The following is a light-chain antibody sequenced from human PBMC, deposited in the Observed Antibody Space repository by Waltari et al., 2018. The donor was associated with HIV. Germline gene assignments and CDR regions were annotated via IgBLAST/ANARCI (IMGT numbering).Light chain of an antibody. CDR1: RSDVGAYNY. CDR2: DVN. V-gene: IGLV2-11*01. CDR3: CSYADTYFVL. J-gene: IGLJ2*01. Sequence: QSALTQPRSVSGSPGQSVTISCTGTRSDVGAYNYVSWYQHHPKHGTKLLIYDVNKRPSGVPDRFPGSKSGNPASLTISGLQAEDEADYYCCSYADTYFVLFGGRTKLTVL.